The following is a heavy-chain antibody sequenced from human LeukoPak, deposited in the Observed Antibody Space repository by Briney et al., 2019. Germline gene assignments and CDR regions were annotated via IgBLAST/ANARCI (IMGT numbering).Heavy chain of an antibody. CDR3: ARQAWPQQYCSRTSCYNWFDP. CDR1: GFTFSTYG. D-gene: IGHD2-2*01. J-gene: IGHJ5*02. CDR2: ISYDGSNK. V-gene: IGHV3-30*03. Sequence: VGSLRLSCAASGFTFSTYGMHWVRQAPGKGLEWVAVISYDGSNKYYADSVKGRFTISRDNSKNTLYLQMTSPRAEDTAVYYCARQAWPQQYCSRTSCYNWFDPWGQGTLVTVSS.